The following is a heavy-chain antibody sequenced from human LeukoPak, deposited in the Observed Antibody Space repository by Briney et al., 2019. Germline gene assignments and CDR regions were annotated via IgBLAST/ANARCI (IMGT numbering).Heavy chain of an antibody. CDR3: ARGAIFGVVITRSAFDI. CDR2: IRYDGSNK. CDR1: GFTFSSYW. D-gene: IGHD3-3*01. Sequence: PGGSLRLSCVASGFTFSSYWMTWVRQAPGKGLEWVAFIRYDGSNKYYADSVKGRFTISRDNSKNTLYLQMNSLRAEDTAVYYCARGAIFGVVITRSAFDIWGQGTMVTVSS. J-gene: IGHJ3*02. V-gene: IGHV3-30*02.